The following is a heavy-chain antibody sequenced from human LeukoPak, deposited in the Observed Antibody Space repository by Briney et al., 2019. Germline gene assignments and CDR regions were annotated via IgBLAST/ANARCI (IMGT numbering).Heavy chain of an antibody. CDR3: AKALDFIAVAGTTDY. V-gene: IGHV3-30*02. CDR2: RWYDGSNK. J-gene: IGHJ4*02. Sequence: GGSLRLSCAASGFTFSSYGMHWVRQAPGKGLGWVAVRWYDGSNKYYADSVKGRFTISRDNSKNTLYLQMNSLRAEDTAVYYCAKALDFIAVAGTTDYWGQGTLVTVSS. D-gene: IGHD6-19*01. CDR1: GFTFSSYG.